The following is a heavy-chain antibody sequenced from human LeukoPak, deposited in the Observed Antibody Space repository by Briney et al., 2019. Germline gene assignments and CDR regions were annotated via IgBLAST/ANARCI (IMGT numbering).Heavy chain of an antibody. V-gene: IGHV4-39*07. Sequence: SETLSLTCAVYGGSFSSYYWGWIRQPPGKGLEWIGSIYYSGSTYYNPSLKSRVTISVDTSKNQFSLKLSSVTAADTAVYYCAREVYTSSDLFDYWGQGTLVTVSS. CDR1: GGSFSSYY. D-gene: IGHD2-8*01. CDR2: IYYSGST. J-gene: IGHJ4*02. CDR3: AREVYTSSDLFDY.